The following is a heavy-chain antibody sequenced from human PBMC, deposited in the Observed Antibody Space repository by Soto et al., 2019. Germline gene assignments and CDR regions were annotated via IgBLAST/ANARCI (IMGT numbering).Heavy chain of an antibody. V-gene: IGHV4-39*01. CDR1: GGSISSSSYY. J-gene: IGHJ4*02. CDR2: IYYSGST. Sequence: SETLSLTCTVSGGSISSSSYYWGWIRQPPGKGLEWIGSIYYSGSTYYNPSLKSRVTISVDTSKNQFSLKLSSVTAADTAVYYCARLKPGIAVDFDDWGQGTLVTVSS. CDR3: ARLKPGIAVDFDD. D-gene: IGHD6-19*01.